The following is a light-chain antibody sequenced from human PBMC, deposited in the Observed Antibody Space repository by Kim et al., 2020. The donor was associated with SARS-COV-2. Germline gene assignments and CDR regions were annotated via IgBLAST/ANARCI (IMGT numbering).Light chain of an antibody. Sequence: ASLGDRVTITGQASQDNNNAVNWYQQKPGKAPKLLISDASNVQTGVSSRFSGSGFGTDFVFTITGLQTENFATYYCQQCDNLPITFGQGTRLEIK. J-gene: IGKJ5*01. CDR3: QQCDNLPIT. V-gene: IGKV1-33*01. CDR2: DAS. CDR1: QDNNNA.